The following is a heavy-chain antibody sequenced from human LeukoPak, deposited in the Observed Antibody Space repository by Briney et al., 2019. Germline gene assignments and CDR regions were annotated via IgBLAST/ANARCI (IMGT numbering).Heavy chain of an antibody. CDR2: IKQDGSEK. Sequence: PGGSLRLSCAASGFTFSSYWMSWVRQAPGKGLAWVANIKQDGSEKYYVDSVKGRFTISRDNAKNSLYLQMNSLRAEDTAVYYCARAKGGYCSGGSCYSYWGQGTLVTVSS. D-gene: IGHD2-15*01. J-gene: IGHJ4*02. V-gene: IGHV3-7*01. CDR1: GFTFSSYW. CDR3: ARAKGGYCSGGSCYSY.